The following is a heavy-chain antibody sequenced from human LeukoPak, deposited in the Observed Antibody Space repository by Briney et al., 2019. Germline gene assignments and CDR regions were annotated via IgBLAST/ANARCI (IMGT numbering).Heavy chain of an antibody. J-gene: IGHJ6*02. D-gene: IGHD1-26*01. CDR3: ARDGSLDV. CDR1: GYTFTSYD. CDR2: INPNSGGT. Sequence: ASVKVSCKASGYTFTSYDINWVRQAPGQGLEWMGWINPNSGGTNYAQKFQGRVTLTRDTSISTVYMEVSRLRSDDTAVYYCARDGSLDVWGQGTTVTVSS. V-gene: IGHV1-2*02.